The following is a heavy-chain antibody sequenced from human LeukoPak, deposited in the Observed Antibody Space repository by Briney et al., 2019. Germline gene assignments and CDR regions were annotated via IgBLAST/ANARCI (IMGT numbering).Heavy chain of an antibody. D-gene: IGHD3-10*01. V-gene: IGHV3-23*01. Sequence: GGSLRLSCAASGFTFSSYTMSWVRQAPGKGLEWVSAISGSGGSTYYADSVKGRFTISRDNSKNTLYLQMNSLRAEDTAVYYCAKATYYYGSGSYFDYWGQGTLVTVSS. CDR3: AKATYYYGSGSYFDY. J-gene: IGHJ4*02. CDR1: GFTFSSYT. CDR2: ISGSGGST.